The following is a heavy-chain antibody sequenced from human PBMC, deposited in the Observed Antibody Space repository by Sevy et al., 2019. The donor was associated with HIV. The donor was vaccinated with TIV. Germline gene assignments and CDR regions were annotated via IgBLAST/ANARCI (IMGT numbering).Heavy chain of an antibody. V-gene: IGHV3-53*05. CDR2: IYSGGST. J-gene: IGHJ5*02. Sequence: GSLRLSCAASGFTVSSNYMSWVRQAPGKGLEWVSVIYSGGSTYYADSVKGRFTISRDNAKNTLYLQMNSLRAEDTAGYYCAKDFDSGYSSSWTPYNWFDPWGQGTLVTVSS. CDR3: AKDFDSGYSSSWTPYNWFDP. CDR1: GFTVSSNY. D-gene: IGHD6-13*01.